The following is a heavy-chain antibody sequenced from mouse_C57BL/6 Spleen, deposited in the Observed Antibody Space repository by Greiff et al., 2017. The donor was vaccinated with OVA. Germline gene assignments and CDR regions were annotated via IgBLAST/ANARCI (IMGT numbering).Heavy chain of an antibody. J-gene: IGHJ1*03. D-gene: IGHD1-1*01. CDR3: ARGDYYGSSSYWYFDV. V-gene: IGHV5-16*01. CDR1: GFTFSDYY. CDR2: INYDGSST. Sequence: EVHLVESEGGLVQPGSSMKLSCTASGFTFSDYYMAWVRQVPEKGLEWVANINYDGSSTYYLDSLKSRFIISRDNAKNILYLQMSSLKSEDTATYYCARGDYYGSSSYWYFDVWGTGTTVTVSS.